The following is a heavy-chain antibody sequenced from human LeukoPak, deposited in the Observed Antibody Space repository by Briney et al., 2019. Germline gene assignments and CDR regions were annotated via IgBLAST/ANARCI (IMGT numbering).Heavy chain of an antibody. Sequence: SETLSLTCTVSGGSISSYYWSWIRQPPGKGLERIGYIYYSGSTKYNPSLKSRVTIPVDTSKNQFSLKLSSVTAADTAVYYCARVLAVAGPFDYWGLGTLVTVSS. CDR2: IYYSGST. J-gene: IGHJ4*02. D-gene: IGHD6-19*01. V-gene: IGHV4-59*01. CDR1: GGSISSYY. CDR3: ARVLAVAGPFDY.